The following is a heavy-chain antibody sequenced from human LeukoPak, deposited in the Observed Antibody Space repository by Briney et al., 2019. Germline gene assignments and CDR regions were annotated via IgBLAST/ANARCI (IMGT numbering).Heavy chain of an antibody. CDR3: ARTLPNYYYGMDV. CDR2: INPNSGDT. CDR1: GYTFAAYY. J-gene: IGHJ6*02. V-gene: IGHV1-2*02. D-gene: IGHD1-26*01. Sequence: APVKVSCKASGYTFAAYYMHWVRQAPGQGLEWMGWINPNSGDTNYAQKFQGRVTMTRDTSISTAYMEVSRLRSDDTAVYYCARTLPNYYYGMDVWGQGTTVTVSS.